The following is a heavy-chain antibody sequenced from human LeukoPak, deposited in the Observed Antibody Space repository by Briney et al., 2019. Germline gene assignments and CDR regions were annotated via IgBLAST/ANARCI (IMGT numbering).Heavy chain of an antibody. CDR3: AELGIIMIGGV. Sequence: GALRLSCAASGFTFSSYWMHWVRQAPGKGLVWVSRINSDGSSTSYADSVKGRFTISRDNAKNTVYLQMNSLRAEDTAVYYCAELGIIMIGGVWGKGTTVTISS. J-gene: IGHJ6*04. CDR2: INSDGSST. CDR1: GFTFSSYW. V-gene: IGHV3-74*01. D-gene: IGHD3-10*02.